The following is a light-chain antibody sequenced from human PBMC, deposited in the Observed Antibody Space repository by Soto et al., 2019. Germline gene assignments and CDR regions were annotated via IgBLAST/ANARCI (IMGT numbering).Light chain of an antibody. J-gene: IGKJ1*01. CDR2: AAS. V-gene: IGKV1-39*01. CDR1: QTISSW. CDR3: QLRYIPLPP. Sequence: EIQVKQSPSTLSASIGDRVTISCRASQTISSWLAWYQQKPGKAPKLLIYAASSLQSGVPSRFSGSGSGTDFTLTISSLQPEDFAPYYSQLRYIPLPPFGQGTKVDIK.